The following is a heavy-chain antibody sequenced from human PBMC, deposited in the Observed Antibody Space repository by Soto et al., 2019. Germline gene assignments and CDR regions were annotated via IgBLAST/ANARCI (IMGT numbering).Heavy chain of an antibody. Sequence: GASVKVSCKASGYTFTSYGISWVRQAPGQGLEWMGWISAYNGNTNYAQKLQGRVTMTTDTSTSTAYMELRSLRSDDTAVYYCARDWDYYDSSGKNNFDYWGQGTLVTVSS. J-gene: IGHJ4*02. CDR3: ARDWDYYDSSGKNNFDY. D-gene: IGHD3-22*01. CDR1: GYTFTSYG. CDR2: ISAYNGNT. V-gene: IGHV1-18*01.